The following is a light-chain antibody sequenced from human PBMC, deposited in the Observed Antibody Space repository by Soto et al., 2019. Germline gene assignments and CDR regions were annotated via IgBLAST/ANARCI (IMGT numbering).Light chain of an antibody. J-gene: IGKJ4*01. CDR3: QHYNNLPLT. V-gene: IGKV3-15*01. CDR2: GAS. CDR1: QSVSSN. Sequence: DILLTQSPATLFVSPGARATLSCRASQSVSSNLAWYQQKPGQAPRLLIYGASSRAPVIPARFSGSGSGTEFPLTISSLQSEDFAVYYCQHYNNLPLTFGGGAKVEIK.